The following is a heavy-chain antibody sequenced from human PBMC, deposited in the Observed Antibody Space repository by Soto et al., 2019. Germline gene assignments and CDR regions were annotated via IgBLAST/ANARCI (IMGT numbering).Heavy chain of an antibody. Sequence: GGSLRLSCAASGFTFDDYTMHWVRQAPGKGLEWVSLISWGGTSAYYADSMKGRFTISRDNSKNSLYLQMNSLRTEDTALYYCAKEMIAVAGTWSYGMDVWGQGTTVTVSS. J-gene: IGHJ6*02. CDR1: GFTFDDYT. CDR3: AKEMIAVAGTWSYGMDV. D-gene: IGHD6-19*01. V-gene: IGHV3-43*01. CDR2: ISWGGTSA.